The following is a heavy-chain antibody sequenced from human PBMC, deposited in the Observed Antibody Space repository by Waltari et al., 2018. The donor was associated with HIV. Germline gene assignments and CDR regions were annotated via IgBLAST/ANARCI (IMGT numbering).Heavy chain of an antibody. D-gene: IGHD3-10*01. J-gene: IGHJ1*01. CDR3: VRLGSGIYFPTRIDF. CDR2: LHFSGDT. V-gene: IGHV4-39*01. Sequence: QVHLPESGPGLLKPAETLSPSRRVPGAPISGSYFYCGCIRLPPGKTLEWLGGLHFSGDTFYNPTLKTRLNISVDSSANQVSLTVESVTAADTAHYFCVRLGSGIYFPTRIDFWGRGTLVIVSS. CDR1: GAPISGSYFY.